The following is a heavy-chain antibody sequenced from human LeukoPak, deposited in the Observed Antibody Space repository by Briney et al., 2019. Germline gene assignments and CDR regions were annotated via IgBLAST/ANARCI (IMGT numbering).Heavy chain of an antibody. J-gene: IGHJ6*02. Sequence: GGSLRLSCAASGFTFSDYYMSWVRQAPGEGLEWVSYISSSGSTIYYADSVKGRFTISRDNAKNSLYLQMNSLRAEDTAVYYCARDPPYSSSSWNYGMDVWGQGTTVTVSS. D-gene: IGHD6-6*01. CDR3: ARDPPYSSSSWNYGMDV. CDR2: ISSSGSTI. V-gene: IGHV3-11*01. CDR1: GFTFSDYY.